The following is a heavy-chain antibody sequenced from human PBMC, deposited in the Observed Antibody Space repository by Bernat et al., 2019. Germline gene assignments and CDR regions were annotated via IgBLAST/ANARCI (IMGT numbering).Heavy chain of an antibody. CDR3: ARSGGVRGVIRKFHYYYGMDV. CDR1: GGSISSSNW. J-gene: IGHJ6*02. V-gene: IGHV4-4*02. D-gene: IGHD3-10*01. Sequence: QVQLQESGPGLVKPSGTLSLTCAVSGGSISSSNWWSWVRQPPGKGLEWIGEIYHSGSTNYNPSLKSRVTISVDKSKNQFSLKLSSVTAADTAVYYCARSGGVRGVIRKFHYYYGMDVWGQGTTVTVSS. CDR2: IYHSGST.